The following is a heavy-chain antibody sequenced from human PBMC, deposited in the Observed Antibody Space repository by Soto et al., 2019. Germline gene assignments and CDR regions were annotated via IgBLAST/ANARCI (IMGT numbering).Heavy chain of an antibody. D-gene: IGHD2-15*01. J-gene: IGHJ5*02. CDR2: INPNSGGT. CDR1: RYTFTGYY. V-gene: IGHV1-2*04. CDR3: VRASGGYCSGGSCVGFDP. Sequence: ASVKVSCKASRYTFTGYYMHWVRQAPGQGLEWMGWINPNSGGTNYAQKFQGWVTTTRDTSISTAYMELSRLRSDDTAVYYCVRASGGYCSGGSCVGFDPWGQGTLVTVSS.